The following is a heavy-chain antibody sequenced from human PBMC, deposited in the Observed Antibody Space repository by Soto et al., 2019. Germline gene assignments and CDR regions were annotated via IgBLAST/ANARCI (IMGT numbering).Heavy chain of an antibody. CDR2: LSYTGNSYTP. V-gene: IGHV4-30-4*01. J-gene: IGHJ4*02. CDR1: GASISGSDHY. D-gene: IGHD1-26*01. Sequence: QVQLQESGPGLVKASQTLSLTCTVSGASISGSDHYWSWIRQPPGKGLEWIGHLSYTGNSYTPYFNPALQRRHTMSLDTSKHQFSLNMTSVTAADTAVYFCARSGRSLLDYWGQGALGSVSS. CDR3: ARSGRSLLDY.